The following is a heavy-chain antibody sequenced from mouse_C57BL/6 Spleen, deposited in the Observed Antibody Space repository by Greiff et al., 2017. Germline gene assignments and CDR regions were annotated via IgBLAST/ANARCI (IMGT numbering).Heavy chain of an antibody. Sequence: QVQLQQSGAELVRPWASVTLSCKASGYTFTGYWMHWVKQRPGQGLEWIGYINPSSGYTKYNQKFKDKATLTADKSSSAAYMQLSSLTYEDSAVYYCARDSNVFDYWGQGTTLTVSS. CDR3: ARDSNVFDY. CDR1: GYTFTGYW. D-gene: IGHD2-5*01. CDR2: INPSSGYT. V-gene: IGHV1-7*01. J-gene: IGHJ2*01.